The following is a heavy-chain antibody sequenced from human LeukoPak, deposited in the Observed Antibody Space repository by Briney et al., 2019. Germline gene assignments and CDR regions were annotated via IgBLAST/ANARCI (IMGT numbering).Heavy chain of an antibody. CDR3: ARAADGYSGYDATNWFDP. D-gene: IGHD5-12*01. CDR1: GYTFTGYY. CDR2: INPNSGGT. V-gene: IGHV1-2*02. Sequence: GASVKVSCKASGYTFTGYYMHWVRQAPGQGLEWMGWINPNSGGTNYAQKFQGRVTMTRDTSISTAYMELSRLRSDETAVYYCARAADGYSGYDATNWFDPWGQGTLVTVSS. J-gene: IGHJ5*02.